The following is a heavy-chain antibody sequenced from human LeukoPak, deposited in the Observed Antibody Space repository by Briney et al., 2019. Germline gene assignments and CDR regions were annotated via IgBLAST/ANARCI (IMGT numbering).Heavy chain of an antibody. CDR1: GGSISSGGYY. J-gene: IGHJ4*02. D-gene: IGHD3-16*01. Sequence: PSETLSLTCTVSGGSISSGGYYWSWIRQPAGKGLEWIGRIYTSGSTNYNPSLKSRVTISVDTSKNQFSLKLSSVTAADTAVYYCARLGDGGGVDYWGQGTLVTVSS. V-gene: IGHV4-61*02. CDR2: IYTSGST. CDR3: ARLGDGGGVDY.